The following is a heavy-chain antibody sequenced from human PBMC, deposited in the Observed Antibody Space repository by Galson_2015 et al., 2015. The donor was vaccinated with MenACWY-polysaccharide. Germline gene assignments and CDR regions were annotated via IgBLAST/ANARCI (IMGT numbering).Heavy chain of an antibody. J-gene: IGHJ6*02. D-gene: IGHD6-6*01. CDR2: INPNSGGT. CDR3: AREEVRSIAATYYYYGMDV. CDR1: GYTFTGYY. Sequence: SGYTFTGYYMHWVRQAPGQGLEWMGWINPNSGGTNYAQKFQGRVTMTRDTSISTAYMELSRLRSDDTAVYYCAREEVRSIAATYYYYGMDVWGQGTTVTVSS. V-gene: IGHV1-2*02.